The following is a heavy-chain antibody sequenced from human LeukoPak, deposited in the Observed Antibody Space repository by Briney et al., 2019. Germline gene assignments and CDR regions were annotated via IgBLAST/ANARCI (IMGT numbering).Heavy chain of an antibody. J-gene: IGHJ4*02. V-gene: IGHV3-73*01. CDR2: IRSKANSYAT. CDR3: TTNGCTYGYPFDY. Sequence: GGSLRLSCAASGFTLTGSAMHWVRRASGKGLEWVGHIRSKANSYATAYAASVNGRFTISRDDSKNTAYLQMNSLKTEDTAVYFCTTNGCTYGYPFDYWGQGTLVTVSS. CDR1: GFTLTGSA. D-gene: IGHD5-18*01.